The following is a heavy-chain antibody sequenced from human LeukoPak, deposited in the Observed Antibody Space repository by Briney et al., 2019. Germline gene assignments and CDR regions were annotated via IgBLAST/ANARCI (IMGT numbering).Heavy chain of an antibody. CDR1: GFTFSGSA. V-gene: IGHV3-73*01. CDR3: TSTDYYYMDV. J-gene: IGHJ6*03. CDR2: IRSKANSYAT. Sequence: PGGSLRLSCAASGFTFSGSAMHWVRQASGKGREWVGRIRSKANSYATAYAASVKGRFTISRDDSKNTAYLQMNSLKTEDTAVYYCTSTDYYYMDVWGKGTTVTVSS.